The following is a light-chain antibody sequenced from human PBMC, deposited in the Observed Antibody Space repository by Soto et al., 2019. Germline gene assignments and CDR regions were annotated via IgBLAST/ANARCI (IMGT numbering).Light chain of an antibody. J-gene: IGLJ3*02. CDR2: EVS. CDR3: SSYTSSSTRV. CDR1: SIDVGGYNY. V-gene: IGLV2-14*01. Sequence: QSALTQPASVSGSPGQSFTISCPGTSIDVGGYNYVSWYQQHPGKAPKLMIYEVSNRPSGVSNRFSGSKSGNTASLTISGLQAEDEADYYCSSYTSSSTRVFGGGTKLTVL.